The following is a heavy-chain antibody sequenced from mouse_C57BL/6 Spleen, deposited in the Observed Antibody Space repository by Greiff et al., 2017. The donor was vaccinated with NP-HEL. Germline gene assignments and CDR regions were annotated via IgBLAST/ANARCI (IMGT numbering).Heavy chain of an antibody. V-gene: IGHV1-39*01. CDR2: INPNYGTT. D-gene: IGHD3-2*02. J-gene: IGHJ4*01. CDR1: GYSFTDYN. Sequence: VQLKQSGPELVKPGASVKISCKASGYSFTDYNMNWVKQSNGKSLEWIGVINPNYGTTSYNQKFKGKATLTVDQSSSTAYMQLNSLTSEDSAVYYCARPRDSSGPYYAMDYWGQGTSVTVSS. CDR3: ARPRDSSGPYYAMDY.